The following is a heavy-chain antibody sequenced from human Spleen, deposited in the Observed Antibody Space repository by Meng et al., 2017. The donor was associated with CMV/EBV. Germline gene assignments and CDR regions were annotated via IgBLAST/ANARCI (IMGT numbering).Heavy chain of an antibody. CDR2: INPNRGNT. CDR3: ARNYDFWSGYPNWFDP. J-gene: IGHJ5*02. V-gene: IGHV1-2*02. CDR1: GYTFTGYF. D-gene: IGHD3-3*01. Sequence: ASVKVSCKASGYTFTGYFIHWVRQAPGQGLEWMGWINPNRGNTNYAQRFQGRVTMTRDTSINTTYMELSRLRSDYTAVYYCARNYDFWSGYPNWFDPWGQGTLVTVSS.